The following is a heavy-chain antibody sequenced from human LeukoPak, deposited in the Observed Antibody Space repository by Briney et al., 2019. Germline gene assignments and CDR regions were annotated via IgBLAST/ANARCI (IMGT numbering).Heavy chain of an antibody. D-gene: IGHD3-3*01. J-gene: IGHJ3*02. CDR3: ARTYDFGRGPPGDAFDN. CDR2: IDARSGIT. Sequence: GGSLRLSCAASGFTFSSYAMHWVRQAPGKGLEWVSYIDARSGITYYADSVQGRFTISRDNAKESVFLQMNSLRADDTAVYYCARTYDFGRGPPGDAFDNWGPGTLVIVSS. V-gene: IGHV3-48*01. CDR1: GFTFSSYA.